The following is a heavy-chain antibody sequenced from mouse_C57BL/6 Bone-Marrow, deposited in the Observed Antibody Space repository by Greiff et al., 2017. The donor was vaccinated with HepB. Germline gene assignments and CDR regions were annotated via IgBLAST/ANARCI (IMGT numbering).Heavy chain of an antibody. Sequence: EVKLVESGGGLVQPGESLKLSCESNEYEFPSHDMSWVRKTPEKRLELVAAINSDGGSTYYPDTMERRFIISRDNTKKTLYLQMSSLRSEDTALYYCARPSTMVTPYYFDYWGQGTTLTVSS. D-gene: IGHD2-1*01. CDR2: INSDGGST. V-gene: IGHV5-2*01. J-gene: IGHJ2*01. CDR1: EYEFPSHD. CDR3: ARPSTMVTPYYFDY.